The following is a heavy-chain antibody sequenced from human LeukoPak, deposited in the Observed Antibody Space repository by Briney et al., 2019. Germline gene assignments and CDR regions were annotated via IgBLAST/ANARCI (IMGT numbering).Heavy chain of an antibody. CDR2: INKDGSIT. CDR3: AREAYGVPAFDI. Sequence: GGSLRLSCVASGFIFSNYWMHWGRQVPGKGPEWVSRINKDGSITNFADSVKGRFTISRDNAKNTVYLQMSSLRAEDTAVYYCAREAYGVPAFDIWGQGTMVTVSS. CDR1: GFIFSNYW. D-gene: IGHD4-17*01. J-gene: IGHJ3*02. V-gene: IGHV3-74*01.